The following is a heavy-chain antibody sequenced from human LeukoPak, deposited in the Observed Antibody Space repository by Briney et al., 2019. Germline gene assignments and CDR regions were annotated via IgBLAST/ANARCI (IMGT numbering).Heavy chain of an antibody. CDR3: ARGAAYSSSSRLYYYYYMDV. CDR1: GFTFSSYW. V-gene: IGHV3-74*01. CDR2: INSDGCST. J-gene: IGHJ6*03. Sequence: PGGSLRLSCAASGFTFSSYWMHWVRHAPGKGLVWVSRINSDGCSTIYADSVKGRFTISRDNAKNTLYLQMNSLRAEDTAVYYCARGAAYSSSSRLYYYYYMDVWGKGTTVTVSS. D-gene: IGHD6-6*01.